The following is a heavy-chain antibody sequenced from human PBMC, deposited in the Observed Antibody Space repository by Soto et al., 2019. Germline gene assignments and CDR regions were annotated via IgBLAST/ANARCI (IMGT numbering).Heavy chain of an antibody. V-gene: IGHV3-33*01. CDR2: IWYDGSNE. CDR3: ARVPEAGRPLFDY. J-gene: IGHJ4*02. D-gene: IGHD6-6*01. CDR1: GFIFSDFA. Sequence: GGSLRLSCAASGFIFSDFAMHWVRQAPGKGLEWVAEIWYDGSNEYYGDSVKGRFTISRDNSKNTLYPQLNSLRAEDTAVYYCARVPEAGRPLFDYWGQGALVTVSS.